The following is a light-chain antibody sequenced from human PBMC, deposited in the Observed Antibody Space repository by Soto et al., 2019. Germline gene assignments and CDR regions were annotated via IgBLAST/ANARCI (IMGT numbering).Light chain of an antibody. Sequence: EIVLTQSPATLSLSPGERATLSCWASESVSSSYLAWYQQRPGQAPRLLIDGASTRATGIPDRFSGSGSGTDFTLTISRLEPEDVAVYYCQQYEAVVTFGQGTKVDIK. CDR2: GAS. J-gene: IGKJ1*01. CDR3: QQYEAVVT. CDR1: ESVSSSY. V-gene: IGKV3-20*01.